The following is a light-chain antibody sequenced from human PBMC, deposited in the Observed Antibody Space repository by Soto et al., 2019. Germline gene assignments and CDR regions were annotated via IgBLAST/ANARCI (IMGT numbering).Light chain of an antibody. CDR2: DAS. J-gene: IGKJ1*01. V-gene: IGKV3-20*01. CDR1: QSVRNNY. Sequence: EIVLTQSPCTLSLSPGERATLSCGASQSVRNNYLAWYQQRPGQGLRLLIYDASSRATGVPDRFSGSGSGADFTLTITRLEPEDFAVYYCQHYGGSRAFGQGTKVEIK. CDR3: QHYGGSRA.